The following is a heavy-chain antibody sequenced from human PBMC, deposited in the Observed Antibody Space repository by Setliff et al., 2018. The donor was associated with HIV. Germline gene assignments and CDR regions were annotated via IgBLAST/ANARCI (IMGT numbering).Heavy chain of an antibody. J-gene: IGHJ4*02. CDR3: ARSPGVDTNMAFDY. V-gene: IGHV4-61*10. D-gene: IGHD5-18*01. Sequence: SETLSLTCTVSGGSISSGSYYWSWIRQPAGKGLEWIGYIYYTGTTNYNPSLKSRVTISLDTSQNHFSLKLSSVTAADTAVYYCARSPGVDTNMAFDYWGRGTLVTVSS. CDR2: IYYTGTT. CDR1: GGSISSGSYY.